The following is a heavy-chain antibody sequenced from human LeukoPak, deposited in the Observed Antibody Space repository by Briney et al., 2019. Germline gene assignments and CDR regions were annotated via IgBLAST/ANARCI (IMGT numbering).Heavy chain of an antibody. CDR3: ARDSHSTGLDS. CDR2: IGAYNGNT. J-gene: IGHJ4*02. CDR1: GYSFSNYG. D-gene: IGHD6-25*01. Sequence: ASVKVSCKASGYSFSNYGISWVRQAPGQGLEWMGWIGAYNGNTNYAQKLQGRVIVTTDTSTSTAYMELRSLRSDDTAVYYCARDSHSTGLDSWGQGTLVTVSS. V-gene: IGHV1-18*01.